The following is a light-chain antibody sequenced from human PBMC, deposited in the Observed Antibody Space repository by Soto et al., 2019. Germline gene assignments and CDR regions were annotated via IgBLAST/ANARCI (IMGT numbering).Light chain of an antibody. CDR3: QQYGCSPRT. Sequence: EIVLTQSPGTLSLSPGERATLSCRASQSVSSSYLAWYQQKPGQAPRLLIYGASSRATGIPDRFSGSGSGTDFTLTISRLEPEDFAVYYYQQYGCSPRTFGQGTKVAIK. V-gene: IGKV3-20*01. CDR1: QSVSSSY. CDR2: GAS. J-gene: IGKJ1*01.